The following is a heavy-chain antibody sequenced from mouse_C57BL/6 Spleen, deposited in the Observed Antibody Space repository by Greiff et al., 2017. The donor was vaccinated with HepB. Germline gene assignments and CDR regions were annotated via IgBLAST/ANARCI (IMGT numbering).Heavy chain of an antibody. V-gene: IGHV1-82*01. D-gene: IGHD2-2*01. CDR1: GYAFSSSW. CDR2: IYPGDGDT. J-gene: IGHJ2*01. CDR3: AGRANMVTTRGDVFDY. Sequence: VQLQESGPELVKPGASVKISCKASGYAFSSSWMNWVKQRPGKGLEWIGRIYPGDGDTNYNGKFKGKATLTADKSSSTAYMQRSSLTSEDSAVYFCAGRANMVTTRGDVFDYWGQGTTLTVSS.